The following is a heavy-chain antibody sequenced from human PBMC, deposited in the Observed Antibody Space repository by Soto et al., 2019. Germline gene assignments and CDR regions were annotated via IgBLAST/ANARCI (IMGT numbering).Heavy chain of an antibody. J-gene: IGHJ4*02. D-gene: IGHD1-26*01. CDR1: GYNFSNYW. CDR3: ARHVGSNYIDF. V-gene: IGHV5-51*01. Sequence: LGESLKISCQGSGYNFSNYWIAWVRQMPGKGLEWMGFIYPGDSDTRYNPSFQGQVTIAADKSVNTAFLQWSSLKASDTAIYYCARHVGSNYIDFWGQGTLVTVSS. CDR2: IYPGDSDT.